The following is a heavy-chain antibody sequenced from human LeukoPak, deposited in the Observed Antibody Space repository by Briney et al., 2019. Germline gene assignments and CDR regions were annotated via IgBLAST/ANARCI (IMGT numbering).Heavy chain of an antibody. CDR1: GFTFSSYR. V-gene: IGHV3-23*01. J-gene: IGHJ3*02. CDR2: LSDSGDDT. CDR3: TSFAPYEAFDI. Sequence: GGSLRLSCEASGFTFSSYRLSWVRQAPGKGLEWVSTLSDSGDDTYYADSVKGRFTISRDNSKNTLYLQMNSLRAEDTAIYYCTSFAPYEAFDIWGQGTMVTVSS.